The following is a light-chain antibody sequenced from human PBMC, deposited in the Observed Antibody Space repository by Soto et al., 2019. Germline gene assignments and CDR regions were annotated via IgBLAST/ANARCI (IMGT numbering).Light chain of an antibody. Sequence: EIELTQSPGTLSLSQGERATLSCRASQSVSSSYLAWYQQKPGQAPRLLIYGASSRATGTPDRFSGSGSGTDFTLTINRLEPEDFALYYCQQNCSTPPTFGQGTRVDI. V-gene: IGKV3-20*01. CDR3: QQNCSTPPT. CDR2: GAS. CDR1: QSVSSSY. J-gene: IGKJ1*01.